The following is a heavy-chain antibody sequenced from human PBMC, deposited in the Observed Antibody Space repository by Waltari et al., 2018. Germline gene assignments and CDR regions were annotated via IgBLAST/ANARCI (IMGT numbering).Heavy chain of an antibody. D-gene: IGHD6-13*01. V-gene: IGHV3-53*01. J-gene: IGHJ4*02. Sequence: HLVESGGGLIKPGGSLRLSCAASGFNVSSNYLSWVRQAPGKGLEWVSVIYSGGNTYYADPVKGRFTISRDNSKNTLYLQMNSLRAEDTAVYYCARVGNWGRGTPVTVSS. CDR3: ARVGN. CDR2: IYSGGNT. CDR1: GFNVSSNY.